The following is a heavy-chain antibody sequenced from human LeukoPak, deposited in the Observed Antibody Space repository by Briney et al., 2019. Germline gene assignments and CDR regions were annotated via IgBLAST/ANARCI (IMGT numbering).Heavy chain of an antibody. D-gene: IGHD3-22*01. V-gene: IGHV1-46*01. CDR2: IYPRDGST. CDR1: GYSFTSNY. J-gene: IGHJ4*02. CDR3: ARDKTNYYDSSGYYNY. Sequence: ASVKVSCRASGYSFTSNYIHWVRQAPGQGLEWMGMIYPRDGSTSYAQKFQGRVTVTTDTSTSTAYMELRSLRSDDTAVYYCARDKTNYYDSSGYYNYWGQGTLVTVSS.